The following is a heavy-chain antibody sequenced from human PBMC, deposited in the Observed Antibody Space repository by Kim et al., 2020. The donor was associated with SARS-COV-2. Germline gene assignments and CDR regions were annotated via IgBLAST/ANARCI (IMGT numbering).Heavy chain of an antibody. V-gene: IGHV4-34*01. Sequence: SETLSLTCAVYGGSFSGYYWSWIRQPPGKGLEWIGEINHSGSTNYNPSLKSRVTISVDTSKNQFSLKLSSVTAADTAVYYCARGDPYSSSWYMTRRRFDYWGQGTLVTVSS. CDR2: INHSGST. CDR1: GGSFSGYY. CDR3: ARGDPYSSSWYMTRRRFDY. D-gene: IGHD6-13*01. J-gene: IGHJ4*02.